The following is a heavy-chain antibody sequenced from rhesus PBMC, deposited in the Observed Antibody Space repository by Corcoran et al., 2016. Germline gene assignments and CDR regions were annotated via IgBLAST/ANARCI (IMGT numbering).Heavy chain of an antibody. Sequence: EVQLVETGGGLVQPGGSLRLSCAASGFTFSSYAMQWVRQAPGKGLEWISAINSGGGSTYYADSVKGRFTISRDNSKNTLSLQMNSLRAEDTAVYYCAKWAIGVIIPLDYWGQGVLVTVSS. J-gene: IGHJ4*01. D-gene: IGHD3-22*01. V-gene: IGHV3-103*01. CDR3: AKWAIGVIIPLDY. CDR2: INSGGGST. CDR1: GFTFSSYA.